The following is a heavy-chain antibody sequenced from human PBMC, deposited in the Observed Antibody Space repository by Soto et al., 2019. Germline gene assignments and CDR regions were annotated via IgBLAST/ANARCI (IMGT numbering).Heavy chain of an antibody. V-gene: IGHV1-69*01. CDR1: GGTFSSYA. Sequence: QVQLVQSGAEVKKPGSSVKVSCKASGGTFSSYAISWVRQAPGQGLEWMGGIIPIFGTANYAQKVQGRVTITEGESTSTAYMELSRLSSEVTAVYYCARAVAEDYGDINWFDPLGQGTLVTVSS. CDR3: ARAVAEDYGDINWFDP. CDR2: IIPIFGTA. J-gene: IGHJ5*02. D-gene: IGHD4-17*01.